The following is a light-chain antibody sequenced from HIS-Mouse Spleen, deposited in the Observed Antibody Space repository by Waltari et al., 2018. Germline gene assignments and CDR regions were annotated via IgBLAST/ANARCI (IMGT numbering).Light chain of an antibody. Sequence: SYELTQPPSVSVSPGQTARITCSGDALPKKYAYWYQQKSGQAPVLVNYEDSKGPSGIPGGFSGSSSGTMATLTISGAQVEDEADYYCYSTDSSGNHRVFGGGTKLTVL. V-gene: IGLV3-10*01. J-gene: IGLJ2*01. CDR2: EDS. CDR3: YSTDSSGNHRV. CDR1: ALPKKY.